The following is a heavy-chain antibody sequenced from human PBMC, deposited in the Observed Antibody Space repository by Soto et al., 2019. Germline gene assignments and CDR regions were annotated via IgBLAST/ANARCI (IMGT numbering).Heavy chain of an antibody. Sequence: QVQLQQSGAGLLKPSETLFLSCTVYGESFSGYIWTWIRQTPGKGLQWIGQINHSGSASYNPSLKSRVTISVHTSNSQFSLELSSVTAADTAVYYCARGLITGSHYSGGWYYFDSWGQRTQVTVSS. V-gene: IGHV4-34*01. CDR3: ARGLITGSHYSGGWYYFDS. CDR2: INHSGSA. CDR1: GESFSGYI. J-gene: IGHJ4*02. D-gene: IGHD6-19*01.